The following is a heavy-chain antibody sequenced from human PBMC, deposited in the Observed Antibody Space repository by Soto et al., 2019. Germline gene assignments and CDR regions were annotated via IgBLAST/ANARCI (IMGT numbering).Heavy chain of an antibody. V-gene: IGHV1-18*01. CDR2: ISAYNGNT. D-gene: IGHD3-10*01. Sequence: QVQLVQSGAEVKKPGASVKVSCKASGYTFTSYGLSWVRQAPGQGLEWMGWISAYNGNTNYAQKLQGRVTMTTDTSTSTDYMELRSLRSDDTAVYYCARDLITMVRGVTDYYYGMDVWGQGTTVTVSS. CDR3: ARDLITMVRGVTDYYYGMDV. J-gene: IGHJ6*02. CDR1: GYTFTSYG.